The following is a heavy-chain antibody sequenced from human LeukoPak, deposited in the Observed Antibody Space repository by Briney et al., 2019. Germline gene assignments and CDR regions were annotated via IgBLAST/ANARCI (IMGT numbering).Heavy chain of an antibody. CDR1: GFTFSDYY. CDR3: ARDRSSLYGMDV. D-gene: IGHD6-6*01. J-gene: IGHJ6*02. CDR2: IKQDGSEK. Sequence: GGSLRLSCAASGFTFSDYYMSWVRQAPGKGLEWVANIKQDGSEKYYVDSVKGRFTISRDNARNSLYLQMNSLRGEDTAVYYCARDRSSLYGMDVWGQGTTVTVSS. V-gene: IGHV3-7*04.